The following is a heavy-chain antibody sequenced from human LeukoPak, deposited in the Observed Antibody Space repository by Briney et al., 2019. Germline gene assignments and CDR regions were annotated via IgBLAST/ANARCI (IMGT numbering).Heavy chain of an antibody. Sequence: AGGSLRLSCAASGFTFSSYWMSWVRQAPGKGLEWVANIKQDGSAKYYVDSVKGRFTISRDNAKNSLYLQMNSLRAEDTAVYYCAREDYISSWYPHYYTDVWGKGTTVTISS. V-gene: IGHV3-7*01. CDR3: AREDYISSWYPHYYTDV. CDR1: GFTFSSYW. D-gene: IGHD6-13*01. J-gene: IGHJ6*03. CDR2: IKQDGSAK.